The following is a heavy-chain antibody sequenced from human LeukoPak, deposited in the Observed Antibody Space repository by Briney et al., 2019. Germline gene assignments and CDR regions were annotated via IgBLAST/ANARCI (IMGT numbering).Heavy chain of an antibody. CDR1: GFTFSSYA. D-gene: IGHD6-19*01. Sequence: GGSLRLSCAASGFTFSSYAMSWVRQAPGKGLEWVSGISWNSGSIGYADSVKGRFTISRDNAKNSLYLQMNSLRAEDTALYYCAKDRALAGTAWYFDLWGRGTLVTVSS. CDR3: AKDRALAGTAWYFDL. V-gene: IGHV3-9*01. CDR2: ISWNSGSI. J-gene: IGHJ2*01.